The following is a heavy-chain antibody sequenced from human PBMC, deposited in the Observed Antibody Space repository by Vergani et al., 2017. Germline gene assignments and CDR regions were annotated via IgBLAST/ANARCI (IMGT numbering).Heavy chain of an antibody. CDR2: IYYSGST. D-gene: IGHD3-9*01. V-gene: IGHV4-39*01. CDR1: GGSISSSSYY. Sequence: QLQLQESGPGLVKPSETLSLTCTVSGGSISSSSYYWGWIRQPPGKGLEWIGSIYYSGSTYYNPSLKSRVTISVDTSKNQFSLKLSSVTAADTAVYYCARHGPVLRYFDRSAFDIWGQGTMVTVSS. CDR3: ARHGPVLRYFDRSAFDI. J-gene: IGHJ3*02.